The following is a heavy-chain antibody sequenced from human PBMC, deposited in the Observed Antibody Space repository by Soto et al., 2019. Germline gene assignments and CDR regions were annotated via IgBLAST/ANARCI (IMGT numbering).Heavy chain of an antibody. CDR3: AHLTYYFDSSAYYWYFDL. Sequence: QITLKESGPTLVKPTQTLTLTCTFSGFSLSTSGVGVGWIRQPPGKALEWLALIYWDDDKRYSPSVKSRLTITKDTSKNQVVLTMTNMDPVDTATYYCAHLTYYFDSSAYYWYFDLWGRGTLVTVSS. D-gene: IGHD3-22*01. CDR1: GFSLSTSGVG. V-gene: IGHV2-5*02. J-gene: IGHJ2*01. CDR2: IYWDDDK.